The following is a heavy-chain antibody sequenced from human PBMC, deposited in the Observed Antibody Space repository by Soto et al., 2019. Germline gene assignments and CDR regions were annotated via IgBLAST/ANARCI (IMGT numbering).Heavy chain of an antibody. CDR2: ISAYNGNT. Sequence: ASVKVSCKASGYTFTSYGISLVRQAPGQGLEWMGWISAYNGNTNYAQKLQGRVTMTTDTSTSTAYMELRSLRSDDTAVYYCAREVIAVAGTSVYFDYWGQGTLVTVSS. CDR1: GYTFTSYG. CDR3: AREVIAVAGTSVYFDY. V-gene: IGHV1-18*01. J-gene: IGHJ4*02. D-gene: IGHD6-19*01.